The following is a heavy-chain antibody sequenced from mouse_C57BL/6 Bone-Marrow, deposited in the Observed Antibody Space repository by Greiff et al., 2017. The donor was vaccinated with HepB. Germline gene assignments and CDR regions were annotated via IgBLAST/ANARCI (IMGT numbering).Heavy chain of an antibody. Sequence: VQLQQSGPELVKPGASVKISCKASGYTFTDYYMNWVKQSHGKSLEWIGDINPNNGGTSYNQKFKGKATLTVDKSSSTSYMELRSLTSEDSAVYYCARRGPYYDYSWFAYWGQGTLVTVSA. CDR2: INPNNGGT. D-gene: IGHD2-4*01. V-gene: IGHV1-26*01. J-gene: IGHJ3*01. CDR1: GYTFTDYY. CDR3: ARRGPYYDYSWFAY.